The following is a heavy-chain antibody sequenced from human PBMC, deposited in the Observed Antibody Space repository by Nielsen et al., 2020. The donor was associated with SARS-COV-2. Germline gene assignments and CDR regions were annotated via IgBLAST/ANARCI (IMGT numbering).Heavy chain of an antibody. J-gene: IGHJ5*02. CDR2: TNYSGST. V-gene: IGHV4-31*03. D-gene: IGHD1-14*01. CDR1: GGSISSGGFY. Sequence: SDTLSLTCTVSGGSISSGGFYWTWIRQHPGKGLEWIGYTNYSGSTYYNPSLKSRLTMSVDTSKNQFSLKLRSVTAADTAVYYCASVPDEARNPNWFDPWGQGTQVTVSS. CDR3: ASVPDEARNPNWFDP.